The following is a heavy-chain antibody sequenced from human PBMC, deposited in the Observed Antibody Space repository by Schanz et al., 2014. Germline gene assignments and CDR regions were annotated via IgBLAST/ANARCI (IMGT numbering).Heavy chain of an antibody. V-gene: IGHV3-23*04. J-gene: IGHJ4*02. CDR1: GFNFRNYA. Sequence: EVKLVESGGGVVQPGRSLRLSCAASGFNFRNYAMNWVRQAPGRGLEWVSGITRQGTTYYADFVKGRFSISRDLSSNTLYLQMNSLRADDSAIYYCAKDHPSSGWPAFDVWGQGTQVTVSA. CDR3: AKDHPSSGWPAFDV. CDR2: ITRQGTT. D-gene: IGHD6-19*01.